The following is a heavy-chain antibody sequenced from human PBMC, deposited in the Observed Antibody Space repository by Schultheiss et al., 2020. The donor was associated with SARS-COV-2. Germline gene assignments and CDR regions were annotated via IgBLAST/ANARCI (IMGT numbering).Heavy chain of an antibody. Sequence: GGSLRLSCAASGFTFSSYGMHWVRQAPGKGLEWVAVISNDGSKKYYADSVKGRFTISRDNSKNTLYLQMNSLRAEDTAVYYCARVHDFWSGYLSYYYYGMDVWGQGTTVTVSS. J-gene: IGHJ6*02. CDR1: GFTFSSYG. D-gene: IGHD3-3*01. V-gene: IGHV3-30*12. CDR3: ARVHDFWSGYLSYYYYGMDV. CDR2: ISNDGSKK.